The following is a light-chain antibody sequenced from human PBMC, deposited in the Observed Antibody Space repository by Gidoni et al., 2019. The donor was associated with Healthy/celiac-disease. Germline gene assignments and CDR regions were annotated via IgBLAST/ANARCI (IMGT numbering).Light chain of an antibody. V-gene: IGLV3-1*01. CDR2: QDS. CDR1: KLGDTY. J-gene: IGLJ2*01. Sequence: SYELTQTPSVSVSPGQTASITCSGDKLGDTYACWYKQTPVQSPVLVIYQDSKRHSGIPERFSGSNSGNTATLTISGTQAMDEADYYCQAWDSSTVVFGGGTKLTVL. CDR3: QAWDSSTVV.